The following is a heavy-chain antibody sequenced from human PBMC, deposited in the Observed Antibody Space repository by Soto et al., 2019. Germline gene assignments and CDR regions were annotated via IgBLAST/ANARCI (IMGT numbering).Heavy chain of an antibody. CDR2: IIPIFGTA. D-gene: IGHD4-4*01. J-gene: IGHJ6*02. CDR3: ARASVTRRNYYYGMDV. CDR1: GGTFSSYA. V-gene: IGHV1-69*06. Sequence: SVKVSCKASGGTFSSYAISWVRQAPGQGLEWMGGIIPIFGTANYAQKFQGRVTITADKSTSTANMELSSLRSEDTAVYYCARASVTRRNYYYGMDVWGQGTTVTVSS.